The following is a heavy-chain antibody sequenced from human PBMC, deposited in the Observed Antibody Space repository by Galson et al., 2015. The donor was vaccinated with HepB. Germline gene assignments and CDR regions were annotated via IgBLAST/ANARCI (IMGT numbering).Heavy chain of an antibody. Sequence: SLRHSCAASGFTVSSNYISWVRRAPGKGQGWVAAISASGDNNRYADSVKIQVSISRDYSQNTMYLQINSLSAEDSAVYYPARRNAVSFDSWGQGTMVTVSS. CDR2: SASGDNN. D-gene: IGHD1-1*01. CDR1: GFTVSSNY. V-gene: IGHV3-53*01. J-gene: IGHJ3*02. CDR3: ARRNAVSFDS.